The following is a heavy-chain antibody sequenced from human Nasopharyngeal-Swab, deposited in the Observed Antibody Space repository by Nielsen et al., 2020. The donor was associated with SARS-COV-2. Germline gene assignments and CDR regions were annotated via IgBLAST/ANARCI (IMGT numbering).Heavy chain of an antibody. CDR1: GYSFTSYW. Sequence: SLSLSCNGSGYSFTSYWISWVRQMPGKGLEWMGRIDPSDSYTNYSPSFQGHVTISADKSISTAYLQWSSLKASDTAMYYCARRDCSSTSCSHYYYYGMDVWGQGTTVTVSS. V-gene: IGHV5-10-1*01. CDR3: ARRDCSSTSCSHYYYYGMDV. CDR2: IDPSDSYT. D-gene: IGHD2-2*01. J-gene: IGHJ6*02.